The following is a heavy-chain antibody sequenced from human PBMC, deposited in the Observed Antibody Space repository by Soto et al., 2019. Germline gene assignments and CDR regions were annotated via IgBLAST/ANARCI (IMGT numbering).Heavy chain of an antibody. V-gene: IGHV3-33*01. CDR1: GFTFSSYG. D-gene: IGHD1-26*01. J-gene: IGHJ5*02. CDR2: IWYDGSNK. Sequence: QVQLVESGGGVVQPGRSLRLSCAASGFTFSSYGMHWVRQAPGKGLEWVAVIWYDGSNKYYADSVKGRFTISRDNSKNTLYLKMTSLRAEDTAVYYCARGEDWFDPWGQGTLVTVSS. CDR3: ARGEDWFDP.